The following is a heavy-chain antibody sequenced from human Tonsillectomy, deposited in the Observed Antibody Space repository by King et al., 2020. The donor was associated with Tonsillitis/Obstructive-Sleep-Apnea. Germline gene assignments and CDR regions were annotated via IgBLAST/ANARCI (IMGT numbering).Heavy chain of an antibody. CDR2: ISSSGSTI. Sequence: VQLVESGGGLVQPGGSLRLSCAASGFTFSSYEMNWVRQAPGKGLEWVSYISSSGSTIYYADSVKGRFTISRDNAKNSLYLQMNSLRAEDTAVYYCAGDGGGSGSYDRFDYWGQGTLVTVPS. CDR3: AGDGGGSGSYDRFDY. J-gene: IGHJ4*02. D-gene: IGHD1-26*01. V-gene: IGHV3-48*03. CDR1: GFTFSSYE.